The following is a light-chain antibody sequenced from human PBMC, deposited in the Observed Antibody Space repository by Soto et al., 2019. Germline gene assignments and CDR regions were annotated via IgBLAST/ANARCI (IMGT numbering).Light chain of an antibody. V-gene: IGLV1-44*01. CDR3: AAWDDSLNGVV. CDR1: SSNIGSNT. Sequence: QSVLTQPPSASGTPGQRVTISCSGSSSNIGSNTVNWYQQLPGTAPKLLIYSNNQRHSGVPDRFSVSKSGTSASLAISGLQSEDEADYYCAAWDDSLNGVVFGGGTKVTVL. CDR2: SNN. J-gene: IGLJ2*01.